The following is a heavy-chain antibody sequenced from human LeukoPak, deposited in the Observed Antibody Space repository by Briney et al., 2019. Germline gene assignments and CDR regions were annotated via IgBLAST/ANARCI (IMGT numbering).Heavy chain of an antibody. Sequence: SETLSLTCAVSGYSISSGYYWAWMRQPPGKGLEWIGSVYHTGSTHYNTSLKSRVTVSVDTSKNQSSLKLTYVTAADTAVYYRAREGNSLNWFDPWGQGTLVTVSS. V-gene: IGHV4-38-2*02. J-gene: IGHJ5*02. CDR1: GYSISSGYY. D-gene: IGHD2/OR15-2a*01. CDR3: AREGNSLNWFDP. CDR2: VYHTGST.